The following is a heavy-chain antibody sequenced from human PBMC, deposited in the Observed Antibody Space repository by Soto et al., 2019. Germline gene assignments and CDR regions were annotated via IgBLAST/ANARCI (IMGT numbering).Heavy chain of an antibody. D-gene: IGHD6-19*01. CDR3: ARLKQWLANGFDP. CDR2: IYPGDSDT. V-gene: IGHV5-51*01. CDR1: GYSFTSYW. Sequence: PGESLKISCKGSGYSFTSYWIGWVRQMPGKGLEWMGIIYPGDSDTRYSPSFQGQVTISADKSISTAYLPWSSLKASDTAMYYCARLKQWLANGFDPWGQGTLVTVSS. J-gene: IGHJ5*02.